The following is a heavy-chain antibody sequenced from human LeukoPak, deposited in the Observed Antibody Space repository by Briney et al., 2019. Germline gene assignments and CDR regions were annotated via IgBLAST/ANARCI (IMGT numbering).Heavy chain of an antibody. J-gene: IGHJ4*02. CDR2: IYHSGAI. CDR1: GGSISRSNW. D-gene: IGHD6-19*01. CDR3: ARHSRFGSGWYLGY. V-gene: IGHV4-4*02. Sequence: SETLSLTCAVSGGSISRSNWWSWVRQPPGKGLEWIGEIYHSGAINYNPSLKSRVLISVGKSKNQFSLKLTSVTAADTAVYYCARHSRFGSGWYLGYWGQGTLVTVSS.